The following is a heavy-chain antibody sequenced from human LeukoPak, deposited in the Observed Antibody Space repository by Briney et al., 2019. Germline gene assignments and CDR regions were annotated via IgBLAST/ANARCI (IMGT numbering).Heavy chain of an antibody. CDR2: ISSSSSYI. CDR3: ARLGGSGI. CDR1: GFTFSSYS. Sequence: RPGGSLRLSCAASGFTFSSYSMNWVRQAPGKGLEWVSSISSSSSYIYYAVSVKGRFTISRDNAKNSLYLQMNSLRAEDTAVYYCARLGGSGIWGQGTLVTVSS. D-gene: IGHD3-10*01. J-gene: IGHJ4*02. V-gene: IGHV3-21*01.